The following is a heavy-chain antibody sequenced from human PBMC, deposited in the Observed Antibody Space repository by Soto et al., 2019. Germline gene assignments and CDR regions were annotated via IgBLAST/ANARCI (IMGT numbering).Heavy chain of an antibody. CDR3: AKARGYDSSGHLDY. J-gene: IGHJ4*02. D-gene: IGHD3-22*01. Sequence: LRLSCAASGFTFSSYAMHWVRQAPGKGLEWVAVISYVGSDKYYADSVKGRFTISRDNSKNTLYLQMNSLRAEDTAMYYCAKARGYDSSGHLDYWGQGTQVTVSS. V-gene: IGHV3-30*18. CDR2: ISYVGSDK. CDR1: GFTFSSYA.